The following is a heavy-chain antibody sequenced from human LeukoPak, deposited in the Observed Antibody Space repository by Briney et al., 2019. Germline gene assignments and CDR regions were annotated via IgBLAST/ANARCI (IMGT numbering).Heavy chain of an antibody. CDR2: FYTSGTT. CDR1: GGSISNYY. Sequence: SETLSLTCTLSGGSISNYYWKWIRQPAGKGLEWIGRFYTSGTTNYNPSLKSRVTMSLDTSKNQFSLKLSSVTAADTAIYYCASTYTSSWYNWYFDLWGPGTLVTVSS. J-gene: IGHJ2*01. CDR3: ASTYTSSWYNWYFDL. D-gene: IGHD6-13*01. V-gene: IGHV4-4*07.